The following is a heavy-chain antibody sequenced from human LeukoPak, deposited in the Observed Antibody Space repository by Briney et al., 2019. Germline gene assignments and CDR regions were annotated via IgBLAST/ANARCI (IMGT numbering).Heavy chain of an antibody. J-gene: IGHJ4*02. CDR1: GFTFTHFW. CDR3: AKGHYDDWYHFDY. V-gene: IGHV3-7*01. Sequence: GGSLRLSCAASGFTFTHFWMSWVRQAPGKGLEWVATIKEDGSDKHYVDSVKGRFTIARDNAKNSLYLQMNTLRAEDAAVYYCAKGHYDDWYHFDYWGQGALVTVSS. D-gene: IGHD3-3*01. CDR2: IKEDGSDK.